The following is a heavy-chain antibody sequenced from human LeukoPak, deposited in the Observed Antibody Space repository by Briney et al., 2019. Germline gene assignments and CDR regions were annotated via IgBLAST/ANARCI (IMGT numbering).Heavy chain of an antibody. J-gene: IGHJ4*02. D-gene: IGHD3-3*01. V-gene: IGHV3-7*01. Sequence: GGSLRLSCAASGFTFRNYWMSWVRQVPGTGLEWVANIKQDGSDRNYVTSVRGRFTISRDNAKNTLYLQMNSLRAEDTAVYYCARALQVTISPTGNWGQGTLVTVSS. CDR1: GFTFRNYW. CDR2: IKQDGSDR. CDR3: ARALQVTISPTGN.